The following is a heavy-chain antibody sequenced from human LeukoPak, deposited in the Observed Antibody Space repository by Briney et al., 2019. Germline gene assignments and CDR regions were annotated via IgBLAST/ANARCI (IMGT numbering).Heavy chain of an antibody. CDR1: GGSFSGYY. Sequence: SETLSLTCAVYGGSFSGYYWSWIRQPPGKGLEWIGEINHSGSTNYNPSLKSRVTISADTGHLFLRVTSVTAADTAVYYCAKQGESRYLEWRESDHWGQGTLVTVSS. V-gene: IGHV4-34*01. CDR2: INHSGST. J-gene: IGHJ4*02. CDR3: AKQGESRYLEWRESDH. D-gene: IGHD3-3*01.